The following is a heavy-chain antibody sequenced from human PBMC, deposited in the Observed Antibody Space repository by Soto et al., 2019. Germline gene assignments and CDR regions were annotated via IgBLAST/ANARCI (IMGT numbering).Heavy chain of an antibody. CDR2: ISYDDGINK. Sequence: QVQLVESGGGVVQPGRSLRLSCAASGFTFSSFTMHWVRQAPGKGLEWVAVISYDDGINKYYADSVKGRFTISRDNPKNTLYLQMNSLRAEDTAVYYCAMSIAVAGTPEFDYWGQGTLVTVSS. D-gene: IGHD6-19*01. CDR3: AMSIAVAGTPEFDY. J-gene: IGHJ4*02. V-gene: IGHV3-30-3*01. CDR1: GFTFSSFT.